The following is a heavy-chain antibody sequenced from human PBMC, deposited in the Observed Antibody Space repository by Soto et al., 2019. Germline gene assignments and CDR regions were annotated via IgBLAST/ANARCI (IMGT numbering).Heavy chain of an antibody. Sequence: QVHLVQSGAEVKQPGASVKLSCTASGYTFSNYYIHWVRQAPGQGLEWMGVINPSGGSTYYAQKFQGRVTVTTDTSTSTVYMELSSLRSDDTAVYYCSRGVSISTSGCGPHYWGQGTLVTVSS. CDR1: GYTFSNYY. CDR2: INPSGGST. V-gene: IGHV1-46*03. D-gene: IGHD3-3*01. CDR3: SRGVSISTSGCGPHY. J-gene: IGHJ4*02.